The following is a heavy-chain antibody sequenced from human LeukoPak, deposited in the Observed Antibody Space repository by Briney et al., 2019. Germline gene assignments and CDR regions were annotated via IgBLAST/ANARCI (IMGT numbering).Heavy chain of an antibody. CDR3: ATGGDIYFDWFPLDY. CDR2: INHSGST. CDR1: GGSFSGYY. J-gene: IGHJ4*02. D-gene: IGHD3-9*01. V-gene: IGHV4-34*01. Sequence: PSETLSLTCAVYGGSFSGYYWSWIRQPPGKGLEWIGEINHSGSTNYNPSLKSRVTISVDTSKNQFSLKLSSVTAADTAVYYCATGGDIYFDWFPLDYWGQGTLVTVSS.